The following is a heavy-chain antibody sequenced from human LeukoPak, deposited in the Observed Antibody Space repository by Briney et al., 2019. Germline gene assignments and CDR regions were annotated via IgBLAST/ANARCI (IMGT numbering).Heavy chain of an antibody. CDR3: AKDRIAKSPPKSNWFGP. D-gene: IGHD6-13*01. CDR2: ISGSGGST. V-gene: IGHV3-23*01. Sequence: GGSLRLSCAASGFTFSSYAMSWVRQAPGKGLEWVSAISGSGGSTYYADSVKGRFTISRDNSKNTLYLQMNSLRAEDTAVYYCAKDRIAKSPPKSNWFGPWGQGTLVTVSS. J-gene: IGHJ5*02. CDR1: GFTFSSYA.